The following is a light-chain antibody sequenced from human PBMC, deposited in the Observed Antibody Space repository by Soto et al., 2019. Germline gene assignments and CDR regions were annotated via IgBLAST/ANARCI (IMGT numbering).Light chain of an antibody. CDR3: QQYNSYWT. Sequence: IPMTQSPSALSASVGDTVTITCRASQTILNSLAWYQHNPGKAPKLLIYQTSTLESGVPSRFSGSGSGTEFTLTISSQQPDDSATYYCQQYNSYWTFGQGTKVEIK. J-gene: IGKJ1*01. CDR2: QTS. V-gene: IGKV1-5*03. CDR1: QTILNS.